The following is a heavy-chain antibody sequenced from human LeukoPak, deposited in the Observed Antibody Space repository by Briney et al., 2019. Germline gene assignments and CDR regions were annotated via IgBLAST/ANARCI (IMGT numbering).Heavy chain of an antibody. CDR1: GGSVSGYY. V-gene: IGHV4-59*02. CDR2: VYYSGST. D-gene: IGHD1-1*01. J-gene: IGHJ5*02. Sequence: SETLSLTCVVSGGSVSGYYWGWIRQPPGRGLEWIGYVYYSGSTNYNPSLKSRITISVDTSRNQFSLQLSSVTAADTAVYYCARGAGGYRFDPWGLGTLVTVSS. CDR3: ARGAGGYRFDP.